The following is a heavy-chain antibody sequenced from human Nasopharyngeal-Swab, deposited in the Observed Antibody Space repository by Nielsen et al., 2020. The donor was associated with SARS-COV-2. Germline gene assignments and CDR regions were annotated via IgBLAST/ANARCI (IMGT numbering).Heavy chain of an antibody. J-gene: IGHJ4*02. CDR1: GFTFSSYA. CDR2: IKRDGSGK. Sequence: ETLSLTCAASGFTFSSYAMSWVRQAPGKGLEWVANIKRDGSGKYYVDSVKGRFTISRDNAKNSLYLQMNSLRAEDTAVYYCARDPLGGAIDYWGQGTLVTVSS. V-gene: IGHV3-7*05. D-gene: IGHD1-26*01. CDR3: ARDPLGGAIDY.